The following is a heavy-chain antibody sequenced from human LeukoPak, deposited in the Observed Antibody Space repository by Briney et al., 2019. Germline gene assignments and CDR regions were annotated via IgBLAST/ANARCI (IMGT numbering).Heavy chain of an antibody. D-gene: IGHD6-19*01. V-gene: IGHV5-51*01. J-gene: IGHJ3*02. CDR2: VYPGDSDT. CDR3: ARPGSSSGSGEIDAFDI. CDR1: GYSFTSYW. Sequence: PGESLKISCKASGYSFTSYWIVWVRQTPGKGLEWMGIVYPGDSDTRYNPSFQGQVTISADKSISTAYLQWSSLKASDTAMYYCARPGSSSGSGEIDAFDIWGQGTMVTVSS.